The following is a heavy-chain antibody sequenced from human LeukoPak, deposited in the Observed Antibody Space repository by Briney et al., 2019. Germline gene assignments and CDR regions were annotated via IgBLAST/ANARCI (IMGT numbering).Heavy chain of an antibody. D-gene: IGHD2-15*01. CDR1: GFSLSTSGVG. J-gene: IGHJ3*02. CDR2: IYWNDNK. V-gene: IGHV2-5*01. Sequence: SGPTLVKPTQTLTLTCTFSGFSLSTSGVGVGWIRQPPGKALEWLALIYWNDNKRYSPSLKSRLTITKDTSKNQVVLTMTNMSPSDTATYYCAHNGTIVDAFDIWGQGTMVTVSS. CDR3: AHNGTIVDAFDI.